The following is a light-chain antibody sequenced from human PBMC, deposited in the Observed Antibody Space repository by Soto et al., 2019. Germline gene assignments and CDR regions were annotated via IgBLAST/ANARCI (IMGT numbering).Light chain of an antibody. CDR3: QQTYSVPLT. V-gene: IGKV1-39*01. CDR2: SAS. Sequence: DIQMTESPSTLSASVGDRVTITCRASQSISSWLAWYQQKPGKAPDVLIYSASTRRSGVPSRFSGSGSGTDFTLTITSLQPEDFATYYCQQTYSVPLTFGGGTKVDIK. J-gene: IGKJ4*01. CDR1: QSISSW.